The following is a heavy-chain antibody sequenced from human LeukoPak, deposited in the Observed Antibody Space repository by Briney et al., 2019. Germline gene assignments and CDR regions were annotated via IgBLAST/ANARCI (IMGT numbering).Heavy chain of an antibody. CDR1: GYSISSGYY. V-gene: IGHV4-38-2*02. J-gene: IGHJ4*02. Sequence: SETLSLTCTVSGYSISSGYYWGWIRQPPGKGLEWIGSIYHSGSTYYNPSLKSRVTISVDTSKNQFSLKLSSVTAADTAVYYCARDWHCGGDCPPGYFDYWGQGTLVTVSS. CDR2: IYHSGST. CDR3: ARDWHCGGDCPPGYFDY. D-gene: IGHD2-21*02.